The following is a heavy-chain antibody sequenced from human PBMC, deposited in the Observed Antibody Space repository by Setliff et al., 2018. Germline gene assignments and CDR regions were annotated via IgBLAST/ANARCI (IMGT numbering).Heavy chain of an antibody. CDR2: IYYSGST. Sequence: SETLSLTCTVSGGSISNSNNPWGWIRQPPGKGLEWIGSIYYSGSTYYNPSLKSRVTISVDTSKNQFSLKLSSVNAAATAVSYCASWGSGSYYPPHYWGQGTLVTVSS. V-gene: IGHV4-39*07. CDR1: GGSISNSNNP. D-gene: IGHD1-26*01. CDR3: ASWGSGSYYPPHY. J-gene: IGHJ4*02.